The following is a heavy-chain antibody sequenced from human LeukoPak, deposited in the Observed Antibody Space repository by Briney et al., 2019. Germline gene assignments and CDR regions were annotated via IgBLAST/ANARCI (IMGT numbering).Heavy chain of an antibody. Sequence: SETLSLTCTVSGGSISSSSYYWGWIRQPPGKGLEWIGSIYYSGSTYYNPSLKSRVTISVDTSKNQFSLKLSSVTAADTAVYYCARAQLYYDSSGYYNPFFDYWGQGTLVTVSS. V-gene: IGHV4-39*01. CDR2: IYYSGST. J-gene: IGHJ4*02. CDR3: ARAQLYYDSSGYYNPFFDY. CDR1: GGSISSSSYY. D-gene: IGHD3-22*01.